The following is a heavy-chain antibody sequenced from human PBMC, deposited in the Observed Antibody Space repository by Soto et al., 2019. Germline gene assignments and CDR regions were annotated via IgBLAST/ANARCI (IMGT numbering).Heavy chain of an antibody. Sequence: ASVKVSCKASGYTFTSYYMHWVRQAPGQGLEWMGIINPSGGSTSYAQKFQGRVTMTRDTSTSTVYMELSSLRSEDTAVYYCAKNVGSGKHYYYYYMDVWGKGTTVTVS. CDR1: GYTFTSYY. J-gene: IGHJ6*03. V-gene: IGHV1-46*03. D-gene: IGHD3-10*01. CDR2: INPSGGST. CDR3: AKNVGSGKHYYYYYMDV.